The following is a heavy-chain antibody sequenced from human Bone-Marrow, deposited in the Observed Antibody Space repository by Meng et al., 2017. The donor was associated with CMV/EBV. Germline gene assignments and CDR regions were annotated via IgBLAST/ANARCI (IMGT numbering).Heavy chain of an antibody. D-gene: IGHD6-6*01. CDR1: SSNSAA. Sequence: SSNSAAWNWIRQSPSRGLESLGRTYYRSKWYNDYAVSVKSRITINPDTSKNQFSLQLNSVTPEDTAVYYCAREIAARPDYYYYGMDVWGQGTTVTVSS. V-gene: IGHV6-1*01. CDR3: AREIAARPDYYYYGMDV. CDR2: TYYRSKWYN. J-gene: IGHJ6*02.